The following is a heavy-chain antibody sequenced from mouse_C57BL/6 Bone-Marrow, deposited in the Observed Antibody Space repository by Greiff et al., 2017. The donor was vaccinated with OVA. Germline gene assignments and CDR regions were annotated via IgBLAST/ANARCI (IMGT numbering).Heavy chain of an antibody. CDR2: ISSGSSTI. D-gene: IGHD3-2*02. CDR1: GFTFSDYG. V-gene: IGHV5-17*01. Sequence: EVQGVESGGGLVKPGGSLKLSCAASGFTFSDYGMHWVRQAPEKGLEWVAYISSGSSTIYYADTVKGRFTISRDNAKNTLFLQMTSLRSEDTAMYYCARSRQLRLRYYFDYWGQGTTLTVSS. CDR3: ARSRQLRLRYYFDY. J-gene: IGHJ2*01.